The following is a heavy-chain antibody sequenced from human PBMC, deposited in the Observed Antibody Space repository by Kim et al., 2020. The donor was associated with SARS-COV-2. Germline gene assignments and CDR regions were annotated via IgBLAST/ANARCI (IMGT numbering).Heavy chain of an antibody. Sequence: GGSLRLSCAASGFTFSSYAMHWVRQAPGKGLEWVAVISYDGSNKYYADSVKGRFTISRDNSKNTLYLQMNSLRAEDTAVYYCAREEGAYSTPFDYWGQGTLVTVSS. CDR3: AREEGAYSTPFDY. CDR1: GFTFSSYA. J-gene: IGHJ4*02. V-gene: IGHV3-30*04. CDR2: ISYDGSNK. D-gene: IGHD6-13*01.